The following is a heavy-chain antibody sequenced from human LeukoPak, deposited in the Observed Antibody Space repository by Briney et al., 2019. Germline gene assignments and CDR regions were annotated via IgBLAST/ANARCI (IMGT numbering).Heavy chain of an antibody. D-gene: IGHD6-6*01. CDR2: ISGSGGSA. CDR1: GFPFSGYG. J-gene: IGHJ4*02. Sequence: GGSLRLSCAASGFPFSGYGMHWVRQAPGKGLEWVSAISGSGGSAYYADSVKGRFTISRDNSKNTLCLQMNSLRTEDTAVYYCASADPAARLDYWGQGTLVTVSS. CDR3: ASADPAARLDY. V-gene: IGHV3-23*01.